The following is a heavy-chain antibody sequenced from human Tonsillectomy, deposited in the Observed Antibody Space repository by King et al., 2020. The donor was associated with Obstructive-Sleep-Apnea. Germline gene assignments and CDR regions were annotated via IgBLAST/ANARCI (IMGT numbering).Heavy chain of an antibody. J-gene: IGHJ4*02. Sequence: QLQESGPGKVKPSETLSLTCSVAGGSMKDFFWSWIRLPPGKGLEWIGYVYHIGVSSYSPSLQSRVTMSIDTSRNHFSLQLSAVTAADTAVYYCARGATGTTKIRGWKTFYFDYWGRGTLVTVSS. CDR2: VYHIGVS. V-gene: IGHV4-59*01. CDR1: GGSMKDFF. CDR3: ARGATGTTKIRGWKTFYFDY. D-gene: IGHD1-1*01.